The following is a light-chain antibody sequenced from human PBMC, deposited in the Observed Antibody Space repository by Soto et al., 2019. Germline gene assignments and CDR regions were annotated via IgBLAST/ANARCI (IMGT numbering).Light chain of an antibody. J-gene: IGKJ5*01. CDR2: AAS. CDR3: QQSYSTPIT. V-gene: IGKV1-39*01. Sequence: DIQMTQSPSSLSASVGDRVTITCRASQSISSYLNWYQQKPGKAPKFLIYAASNLQSGVPSRFSGSGSGTDFTLTISSLQPEDFAIYYCQQSYSTPITFGQGTRLEIK. CDR1: QSISSY.